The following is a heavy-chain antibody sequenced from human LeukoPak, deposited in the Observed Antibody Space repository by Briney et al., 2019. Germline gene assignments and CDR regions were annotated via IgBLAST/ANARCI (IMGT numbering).Heavy chain of an antibody. Sequence: SETLSLTCAVSGGSISSSNWWSWVRQPPGKGLEWIGEIYHSGSTNYNPSLKNRVTISVDKSKNQFSLKLSSVTAAHTAVYYCARDPLSSWYIEGAFDIWGQGTMVTVSS. CDR1: GGSISSSNW. CDR2: IYHSGST. V-gene: IGHV4-4*02. CDR3: ARDPLSSWYIEGAFDI. D-gene: IGHD6-13*01. J-gene: IGHJ3*02.